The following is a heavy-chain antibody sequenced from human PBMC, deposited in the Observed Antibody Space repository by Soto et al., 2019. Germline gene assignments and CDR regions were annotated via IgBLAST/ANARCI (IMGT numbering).Heavy chain of an antibody. CDR1: GYTFTSYG. CDR2: ISAYNGNT. J-gene: IGHJ1*01. D-gene: IGHD6-13*01. CDR3: ARAGYSSSWYVSLYFQH. Sequence: ASVKVSCKASGYTFTSYGISWVRQAPGQGLEWMGWISAYNGNTNYAQKLQGRVTMTTDTSTSTAYMELRSLRSDDTAVYYCARAGYSSSWYVSLYFQHWGQGTLVTVSS. V-gene: IGHV1-18*01.